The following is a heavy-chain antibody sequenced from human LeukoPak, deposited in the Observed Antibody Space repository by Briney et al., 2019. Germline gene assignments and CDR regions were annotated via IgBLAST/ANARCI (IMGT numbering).Heavy chain of an antibody. D-gene: IGHD3-10*01. J-gene: IGHJ4*02. CDR1: GFTFNNYA. CDR2: ISGSVGST. CDR3: TRAFDGSGRFDY. V-gene: IGHV3-23*01. Sequence: PGGSLRLSCAASGFTFNNYAMSWVRQAPGKGLEWVSVISGSVGSTYYADSVKGRFTISRDNAKNSLYLQMNSLRAEDTAVYYCTRAFDGSGRFDYWGQGTLVTVSS.